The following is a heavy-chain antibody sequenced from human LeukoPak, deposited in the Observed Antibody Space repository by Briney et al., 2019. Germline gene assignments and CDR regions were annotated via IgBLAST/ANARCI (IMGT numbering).Heavy chain of an antibody. CDR1: GFTFSSYA. J-gene: IGHJ1*01. CDR2: ISYDGSNK. Sequence: QAGGSLRLSCAASGFTFSSYAMHWVRQAPGKGLEWVAVISYDGSNKYYADSVKGRFTISRDNSKNTLYLQMNSLRAEDTAVYYCARDSYYGSGSYYPIWGQGTLVTVSS. V-gene: IGHV3-30-3*01. D-gene: IGHD3-10*01. CDR3: ARDSYYGSGSYYPI.